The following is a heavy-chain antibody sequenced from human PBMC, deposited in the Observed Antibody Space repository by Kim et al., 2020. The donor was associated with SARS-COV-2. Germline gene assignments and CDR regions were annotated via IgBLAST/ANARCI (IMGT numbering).Heavy chain of an antibody. Sequence: GGSLRLSCAASGFTFSSYAMHWVRQAPGKGLEWVAVISYDGSNKYYADSVKGRFTIPRDNSKNTLYLQMNSLRAEDTAVYYCARDLYSSSSSYYYYYMDVWGKGTTVTVSS. V-gene: IGHV3-30-3*01. CDR2: ISYDGSNK. CDR3: ARDLYSSSSSYYYYYMDV. D-gene: IGHD6-6*01. CDR1: GFTFSSYA. J-gene: IGHJ6*03.